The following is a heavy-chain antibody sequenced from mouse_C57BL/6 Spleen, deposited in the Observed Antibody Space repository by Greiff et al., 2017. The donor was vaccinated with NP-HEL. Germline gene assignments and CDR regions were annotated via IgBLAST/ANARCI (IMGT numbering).Heavy chain of an antibody. CDR2: IYWDDDK. V-gene: IGHV8-12*01. Sequence: QVTLKVSGPGILQSSQTLSLTCSFSGFSLSTSGMGVSWIRQPSGKGLEWLAHIYWDDDKRYNPSLKSRLTISKDTSRNQVFLKITSVDTADTATYYCALEEITTVVPYGAWFAYWGQGTLVTVSA. CDR1: GFSLSTSGMG. J-gene: IGHJ3*01. D-gene: IGHD1-1*01. CDR3: ALEEITTVVPYGAWFAY.